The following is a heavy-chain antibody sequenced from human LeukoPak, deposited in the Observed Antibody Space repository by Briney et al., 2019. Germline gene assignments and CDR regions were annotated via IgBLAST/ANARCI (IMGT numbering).Heavy chain of an antibody. V-gene: IGHV3-23*01. CDR2: ISGSGGST. Sequence: PGGSLRLSCAASGFTFSDYYMSWIRQAPGKGLEWVSAISGSGGSTYYADSVKGRFTISRDNSKNTLYLQMNSLRAEDTAVYYCATSPRGYCTNGVCYMDYWGQGTLVTVSS. J-gene: IGHJ4*02. CDR3: ATSPRGYCTNGVCYMDY. D-gene: IGHD2-8*01. CDR1: GFTFSDYY.